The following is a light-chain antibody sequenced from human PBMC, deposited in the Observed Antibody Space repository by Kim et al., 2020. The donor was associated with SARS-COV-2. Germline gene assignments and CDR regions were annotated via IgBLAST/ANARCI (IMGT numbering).Light chain of an antibody. Sequence: DIQMTQSPSFLSASVGDRVTITCRASQGINGLLAWFQQKPGKGPKLLISAASTVQSGVPSRFSGSRSGTEYTLTITSLQPEDFATYYSQLVRPFPLTFGQGTKLEI. CDR3: QLVRPFPLT. CDR1: QGINGL. V-gene: IGKV1-9*01. CDR2: AAS. J-gene: IGKJ2*01.